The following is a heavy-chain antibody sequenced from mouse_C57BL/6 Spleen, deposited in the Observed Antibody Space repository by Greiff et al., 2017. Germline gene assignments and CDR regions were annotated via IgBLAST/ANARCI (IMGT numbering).Heavy chain of an antibody. CDR1: GYTFTDYE. CDR2: IDPETGGT. D-gene: IGHD4-1*01. CDR3: TSNWDGELAYFDD. Sequence: VKLMQSGAELVRPGASVTLSCKASGYTFTDYEMHWVKQTPVHGLEWIGAIDPETGGTAYNQKFKGKAILTADKSSSTAYMELRSLTSEDSAVYDCTSNWDGELAYFDDWGQGTTLTVSS. V-gene: IGHV1-15*01. J-gene: IGHJ2*01.